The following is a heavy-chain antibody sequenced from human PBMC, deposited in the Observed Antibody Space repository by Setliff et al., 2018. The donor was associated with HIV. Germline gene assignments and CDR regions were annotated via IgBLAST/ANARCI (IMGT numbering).Heavy chain of an antibody. CDR1: GGSISSGSYY. V-gene: IGHV4-61*09. CDR2: IYTSGST. CDR3: ARGLSSGWYGYWYFDL. Sequence: SETLSLTCTVSGGSISSGSYYWSWIRQPAGKGLEWIGHIYTSGSTNYNPSLKSRVTISVDTSKNQFSLKLSSVPAADTAVYYCARGLSSGWYGYWYFDLWGRGTLVTVSS. D-gene: IGHD6-19*01. J-gene: IGHJ2*01.